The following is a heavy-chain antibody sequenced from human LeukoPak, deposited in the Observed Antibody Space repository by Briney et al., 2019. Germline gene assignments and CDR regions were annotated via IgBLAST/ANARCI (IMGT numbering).Heavy chain of an antibody. V-gene: IGHV3-66*01. D-gene: IGHD3-22*01. Sequence: GGSLRLSCAASGFTFSSNYMNWVRQAPGKGLEWVSVIYSGGRTYYADSVKGRFIISRDNSKNMVYLQMNSLRAEDTALYYCARGDRAASGYDSWGQGTLVTVSS. J-gene: IGHJ4*02. CDR1: GFTFSSNY. CDR3: ARGDRAASGYDS. CDR2: IYSGGRT.